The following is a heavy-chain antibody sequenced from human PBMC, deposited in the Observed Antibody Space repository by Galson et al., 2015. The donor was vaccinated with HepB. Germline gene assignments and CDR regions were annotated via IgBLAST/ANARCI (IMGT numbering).Heavy chain of an antibody. CDR3: VRVVGAYVHFDH. V-gene: IGHV4-39*02. CDR1: GGSVTSSAYY. J-gene: IGHJ4*02. D-gene: IGHD1-26*01. CDR2: VYFTGNT. Sequence: LSLTCNVSGGSVTSSAYYWGWIRQPPGKGLEWIGSVYFTGNTYYDPSLKSRVTISVDTSKNHFSLRMNSVTAADTAVYFCVRVVGAYVHFDHWGQGTLVTVSS.